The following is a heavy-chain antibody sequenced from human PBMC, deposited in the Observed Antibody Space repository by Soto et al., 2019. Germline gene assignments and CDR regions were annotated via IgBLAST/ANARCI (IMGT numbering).Heavy chain of an antibody. CDR2: ISGSGGST. CDR1: GFTFSSYA. CDR3: AKGPLGRDGGTPSGY. J-gene: IGHJ4*02. V-gene: IGHV3-23*01. Sequence: EVQLLESGGGLVQPGGSLRLSCAASGFTFSSYAMSWVRQAPGKGLEWVSAISGSGGSTDYADSVKGRFTISRDNSKNTLYLQMNSLRAEDTAVYYCAKGPLGRDGGTPSGYWGQGPLVTVSS. D-gene: IGHD2-15*01.